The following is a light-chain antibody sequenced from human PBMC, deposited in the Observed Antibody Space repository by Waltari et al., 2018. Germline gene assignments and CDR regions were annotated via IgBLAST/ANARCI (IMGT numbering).Light chain of an antibody. CDR1: SSNTGNNY. V-gene: IGLV1-47*01. J-gene: IGLJ2*01. CDR2: KNE. CDR3: ASWDDSLSGHVV. Sequence: QSALTQSHSTSGTPGQRVYISCSRSSSNTGNNYSYCYHKPPGTPPRLLISKNERRPSGLPDRFSGSKSGTSASLAISGLRSEDEATYYCASWDDSLSGHVVFGGGTQLTVL.